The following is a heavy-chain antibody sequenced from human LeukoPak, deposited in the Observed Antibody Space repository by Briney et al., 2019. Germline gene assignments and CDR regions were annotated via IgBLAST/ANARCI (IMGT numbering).Heavy chain of an antibody. J-gene: IGHJ5*02. V-gene: IGHV4-31*03. CDR3: AREIRAAADSTRGFDP. CDR1: GGSISSGGYY. CDR2: ISYIGGT. D-gene: IGHD6-13*01. Sequence: PSQTLSLTCTVSGGSISSGGYYWTWIRQHPGKGLELIGYISYIGGTSYNPSLKSRVAISVDTSKSQFSLKLSSVTAADTAIYYCAREIRAAADSTRGFDPWGQGILVTVSS.